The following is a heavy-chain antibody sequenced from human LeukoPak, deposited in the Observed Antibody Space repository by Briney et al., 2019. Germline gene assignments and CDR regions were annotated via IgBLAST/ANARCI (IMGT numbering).Heavy chain of an antibody. D-gene: IGHD3-22*01. Sequence: AASVKVSCKASGYTFTDYYIHWVRQAPGQGLEWMGWINPNSGGTNYAQKFQGRVTMTRDTSISTAYMELSRLRSDDTALYYCARDMGSGYYFAEDYWGQGTLVTVSS. J-gene: IGHJ4*02. CDR3: ARDMGSGYYFAEDY. CDR2: INPNSGGT. V-gene: IGHV1-2*02. CDR1: GYTFTDYY.